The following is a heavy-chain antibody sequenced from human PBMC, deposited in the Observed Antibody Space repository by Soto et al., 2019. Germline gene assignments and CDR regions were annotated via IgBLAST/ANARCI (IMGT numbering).Heavy chain of an antibody. Sequence: PGGSLRLSCAASGFTFSSYAMSWVRQAPGKGLEWVSAISGSGGSTYYADSVKGRLTISRDNSKNTLYLQMNSLRAEDTAVYYCAKDPNSFDILTGIAFDYWGQGTLVTVSS. CDR2: ISGSGGST. CDR1: GFTFSSYA. V-gene: IGHV3-23*01. D-gene: IGHD3-9*01. CDR3: AKDPNSFDILTGIAFDY. J-gene: IGHJ4*02.